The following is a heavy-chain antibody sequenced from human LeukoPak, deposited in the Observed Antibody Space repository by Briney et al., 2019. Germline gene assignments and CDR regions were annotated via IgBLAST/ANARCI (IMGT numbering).Heavy chain of an antibody. J-gene: IGHJ4*02. CDR2: INHSGST. CDR3: ARGGYRLDDILTGYYLPFDY. D-gene: IGHD3-9*01. Sequence: SETLSLTCAVYGGSFSGYYWSWIRQPPGKGLEWIGEINHSGSTNYNPSLKSRVTISVDTSKNQFSLKLSSVTAADTAVYYCARGGYRLDDILTGYYLPFDYWGQGTLVTVSS. CDR1: GGSFSGYY. V-gene: IGHV4-34*01.